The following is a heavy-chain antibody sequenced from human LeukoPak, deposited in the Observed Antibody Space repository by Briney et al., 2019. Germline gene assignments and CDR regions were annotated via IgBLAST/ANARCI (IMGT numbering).Heavy chain of an antibody. CDR1: GLTVSSNY. D-gene: IGHD1-26*01. J-gene: IGHJ3*02. CDR3: ARSIVGTTSAFDI. CDR2: IYSGGST. Sequence: GGSLRLSCAASGLTVSSNYMSWVRHSPGKGLEWVSVIYSGGSTYYANSVKGRFTISRDNSKNTLYLQVNSLRAEDTAVYYCARSIVGTTSAFDIWGQGTMVTVAS. V-gene: IGHV3-66*01.